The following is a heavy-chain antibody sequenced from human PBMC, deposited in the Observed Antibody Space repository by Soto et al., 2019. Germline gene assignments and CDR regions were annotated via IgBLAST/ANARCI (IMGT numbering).Heavy chain of an antibody. J-gene: IGHJ4*02. D-gene: IGHD6-25*01. V-gene: IGHV3-23*01. Sequence: GGSLRLSCAASGFTFSNYVMTWVRQGPGKRLEFVAAISAGGDSTTYASSVGGRFTISRDNSQNTLFLQMNSLRVDDTAVYYCAKEAAVTRRETDYWGQGTLVTVSS. CDR2: ISAGGDST. CDR1: GFTFSNYV. CDR3: AKEAAVTRRETDY.